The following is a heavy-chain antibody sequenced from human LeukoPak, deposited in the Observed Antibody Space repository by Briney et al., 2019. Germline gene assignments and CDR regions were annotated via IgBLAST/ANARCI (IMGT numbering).Heavy chain of an antibody. CDR3: ARPSTYYYGSGSYDYAFDI. Sequence: SETLSLTCTVSGGSISSYYWSWIRQPARKGLEWSGRIYTSGSTNYNPSLKSRVSMSVDTSKNQFSLKLSSVTAADTAVYYCARPSTYYYGSGSYDYAFDIWGQGTMVTVSS. CDR2: IYTSGST. D-gene: IGHD3-10*01. V-gene: IGHV4-4*07. J-gene: IGHJ3*02. CDR1: GGSISSYY.